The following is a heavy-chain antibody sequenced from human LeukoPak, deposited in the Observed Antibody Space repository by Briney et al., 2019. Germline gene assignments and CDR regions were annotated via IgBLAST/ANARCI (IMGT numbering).Heavy chain of an antibody. D-gene: IGHD3-10*01. CDR3: ARAIGGDAFDI. CDR2: TYYSGST. V-gene: IGHV4-59*08. J-gene: IGHJ3*02. CDR1: GGSIAGFY. Sequence: SETLSLTCTVSGGSIAGFYWSWFRQSPGKGLEWIGYTYYSGSTYYNPSLKSRVSLSVDTSKNQFSLKLSSVTAADTAVYYCARAIGGDAFDIWGQGTMVTVSS.